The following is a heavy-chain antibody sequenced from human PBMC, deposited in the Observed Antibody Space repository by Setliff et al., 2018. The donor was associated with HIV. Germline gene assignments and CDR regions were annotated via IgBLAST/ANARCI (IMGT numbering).Heavy chain of an antibody. CDR3: AKAGSTSWEFDF. CDR1: GFTFSDHA. CDR2: ITSRAGTK. V-gene: IGHV3-23*01. J-gene: IGHJ4*02. Sequence: PGGSLRLSCAASGFTFSDHAMSWVRQAPGKGLEWVSTITSRAGTKYYADSVKGRFTISRDNSKNMLYVEMKNLRVEDTALYYCAKAGSTSWEFDFWGQGVLVTVSS. D-gene: IGHD6-13*01.